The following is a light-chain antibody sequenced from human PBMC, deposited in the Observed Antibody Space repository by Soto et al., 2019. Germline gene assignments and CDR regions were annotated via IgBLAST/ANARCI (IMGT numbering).Light chain of an antibody. V-gene: IGKV3-20*01. CDR2: GAS. J-gene: IGKJ2*01. CDR1: QSVSSSY. Sequence: EIVLTQSPGTLSLSPGERATLSCRASQSVSSSYLAWYQQKLGQAPRLLIYGASSRATGIPDRFSGSGSGTDFTLTISRLEPEDFAVYYCQQYDNSPYTFGQGTKLEIK. CDR3: QQYDNSPYT.